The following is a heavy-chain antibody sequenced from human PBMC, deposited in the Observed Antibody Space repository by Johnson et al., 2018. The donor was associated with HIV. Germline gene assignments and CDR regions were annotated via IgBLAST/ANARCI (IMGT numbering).Heavy chain of an antibody. CDR2: IWFDGITK. J-gene: IGHJ3*02. CDR3: AKELADSSGYYADAFDI. V-gene: IGHV3-33*06. D-gene: IGHD3-22*01. Sequence: QVQLVESGGGVVQPGRSLRLSCEASGFTFRDYGMHWVRQAPGKGLEWVAVIWFDGITKYYSDSVKGRFTISRDLSKNTLFLQMNSLRADDTAVYYCAKELADSSGYYADAFDIWGQGTMVTGSS. CDR1: GFTFRDYG.